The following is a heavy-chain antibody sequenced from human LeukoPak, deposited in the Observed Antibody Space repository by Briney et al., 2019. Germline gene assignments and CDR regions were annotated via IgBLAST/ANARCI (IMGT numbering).Heavy chain of an antibody. CDR2: ISYDGSNK. CDR1: GFTFGSYA. J-gene: IGHJ4*02. V-gene: IGHV3-30-3*01. D-gene: IGHD1-26*01. CDR3: ARDRVGATDYFDY. Sequence: GGSLRLSCAASGFTFGSYAMHWVRQAPGKGLEWVAVISYDGSNKYYADSVKGRFTISRDNSKNTLYLQMNSLRAEDTAVYYCARDRVGATDYFDYWGQGTLVIVSS.